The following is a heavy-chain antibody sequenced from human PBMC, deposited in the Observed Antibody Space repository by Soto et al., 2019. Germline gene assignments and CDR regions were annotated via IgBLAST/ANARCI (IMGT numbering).Heavy chain of an antibody. CDR3: ARGDYSSSSVDY. Sequence: ASVKVSCKASGYTFTGYYMHWVRQAPGQGLEWMGWINPNSGGTNYAQKFQGWVTMTRDTSFRTAFMELSRLRSDDTAVYYCARGDYSSSSVDYWGQGTLVTVSS. CDR1: GYTFTGYY. J-gene: IGHJ4*02. CDR2: INPNSGGT. V-gene: IGHV1-2*04. D-gene: IGHD6-6*01.